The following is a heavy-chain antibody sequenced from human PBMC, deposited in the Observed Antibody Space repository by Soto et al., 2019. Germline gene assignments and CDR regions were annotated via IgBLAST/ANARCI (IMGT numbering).Heavy chain of an antibody. D-gene: IGHD5-18*01. CDR3: ARQQLRGSYYYYYGMDV. Sequence: ETLSLTCTVSGGSISSYYWSWIRQPPGKGLEWIGYIYYSGSTNYNPSLKSRVTISVDTSKNQFSLKLSSVTAADTAVYYCARQQLRGSYYYYYGMDVWGQGTTVTVSS. V-gene: IGHV4-59*01. CDR1: GGSISSYY. CDR2: IYYSGST. J-gene: IGHJ6*02.